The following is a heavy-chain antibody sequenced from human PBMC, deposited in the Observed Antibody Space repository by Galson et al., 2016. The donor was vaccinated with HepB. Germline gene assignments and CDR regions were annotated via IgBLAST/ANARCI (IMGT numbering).Heavy chain of an antibody. D-gene: IGHD3/OR15-3a*01. J-gene: IGHJ4*02. CDR1: GGSISSGGYY. Sequence: LSLTCSVSGGSISSGGYYWSWIRQHPGKGLEWIGYIHYSGSTNYNPSLKSQVTISAGTSMTPFSLKLSSVTAADTAVYYCARLSIFGLDIIAYYFDYWGQGTLVTVSS. CDR2: IHYSGST. V-gene: IGHV4-31*01. CDR3: ARLSIFGLDIIAYYFDY.